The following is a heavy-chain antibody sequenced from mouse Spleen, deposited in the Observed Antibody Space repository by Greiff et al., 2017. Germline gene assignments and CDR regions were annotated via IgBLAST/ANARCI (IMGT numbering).Heavy chain of an antibody. J-gene: IGHJ4*01. CDR3: AGYYRYDVVYYYAMDY. D-gene: IGHD2-14*01. Sequence: QVQLQQSGPGLVQPSQSLSITCTVSGFSLTSYGVHWVRQSPGKGLEWLGVIWSGGSTDYNAAFISRLSISKDNSKSQVFFKMNSLQADDTAIYYCAGYYRYDVVYYYAMDYWGQGTSVTVSS. V-gene: IGHV2-2*01. CDR1: GFSLTSYG. CDR2: IWSGGST.